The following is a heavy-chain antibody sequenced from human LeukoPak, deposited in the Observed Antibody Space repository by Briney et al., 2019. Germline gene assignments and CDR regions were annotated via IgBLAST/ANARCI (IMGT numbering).Heavy chain of an antibody. Sequence: GGSLRLSCAASGLTFSIYSMIWVRQAPGKGLEWVSSTTSRSTYIHYADSVKGRFTISRDNAKNSLYLQLNSLRPEDTAVYYCARVREGSNYDSSGSPYDYWGQGTLVTVSS. D-gene: IGHD3-22*01. CDR3: ARVREGSNYDSSGSPYDY. J-gene: IGHJ4*02. V-gene: IGHV3-21*01. CDR2: TTSRSTYI. CDR1: GLTFSIYS.